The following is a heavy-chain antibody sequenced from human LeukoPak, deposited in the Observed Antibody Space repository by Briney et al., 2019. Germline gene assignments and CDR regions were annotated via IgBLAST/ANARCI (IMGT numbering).Heavy chain of an antibody. Sequence: GGSLRLSCAASGFIFSQYSMNWVRQAPGKGLEWVSHIRSSSETFYADSVKGRFTISRDNAKNSLYLQMNSLRVEDTAIYYCARISRGELPTFWGQGTLVIVSS. CDR1: GFIFSQYS. CDR3: ARISRGELPTF. V-gene: IGHV3-48*04. CDR2: IRSSSET. J-gene: IGHJ4*02. D-gene: IGHD1-7*01.